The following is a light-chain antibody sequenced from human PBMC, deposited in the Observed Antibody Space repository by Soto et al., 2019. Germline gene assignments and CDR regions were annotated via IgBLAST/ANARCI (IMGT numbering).Light chain of an antibody. J-gene: IGKJ2*01. CDR1: QSLVHSYGNTY. Sequence: DILMTQTPLSSPVTLGHPASISCRASQSLVHSYGNTYLSWLQQSPGQPPRLLIYMSANRFSGVSDIFSGSGAGTYFTLKISRVEAEDVGFYYCMRATNPYTFGQGTKLEIK. V-gene: IGKV2-24*01. CDR2: MSA. CDR3: MRATNPYT.